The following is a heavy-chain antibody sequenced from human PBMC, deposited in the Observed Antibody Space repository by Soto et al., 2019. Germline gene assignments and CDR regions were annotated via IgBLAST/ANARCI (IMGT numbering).Heavy chain of an antibody. J-gene: IGHJ4*02. D-gene: IGHD1-26*01. Sequence: EVQLLESGGSLVQPGGSLRLSCAASGFTFSSYAMSWVRQAPGKGLEWVSAISGSGGSTYYADSVKGRFTISRDNSKNTLYLQMNSLRAEDTAVYYCAQTVGATTGYFDYWGQGTLVTVSS. CDR2: ISGSGGST. CDR3: AQTVGATTGYFDY. CDR1: GFTFSSYA. V-gene: IGHV3-23*01.